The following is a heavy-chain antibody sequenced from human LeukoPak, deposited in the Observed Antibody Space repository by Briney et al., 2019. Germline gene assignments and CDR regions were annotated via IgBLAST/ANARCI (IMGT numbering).Heavy chain of an antibody. CDR1: GYTFTGYY. V-gene: IGHV1-2*02. J-gene: IGHJ4*02. D-gene: IGHD2-8*02. CDR2: INPDSGAT. Sequence: ASVKVSCKASGYTFTGYYVHWGRQAPGQGFERMGWINPDSGATNYAQKFQGRVTMTRDTSITTAYMELSRLRSDDTAVYYCARDFTGGYFDYWGQGTLVTVSS. CDR3: ARDFTGGYFDY.